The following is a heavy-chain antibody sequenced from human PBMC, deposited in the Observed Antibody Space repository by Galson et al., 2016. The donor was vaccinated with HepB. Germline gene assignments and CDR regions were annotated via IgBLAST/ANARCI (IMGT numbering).Heavy chain of an antibody. CDR3: ARWPTKGQTSMVGVVRAGMDV. D-gene: IGHD3-22*01. CDR2: INTHTGIT. CDR1: AYTFTDYY. Sequence: SVKVSCKASAYTFTDYYIHWVRQAPGQGLEWLGIINTHTGITTSPQKFQGRVTMTRDTSTSTVYMELSSLRFDDTAVYFCARWPTKGQTSMVGVVRAGMDVWGQGTTVTVSS. V-gene: IGHV1-46*01. J-gene: IGHJ6*02.